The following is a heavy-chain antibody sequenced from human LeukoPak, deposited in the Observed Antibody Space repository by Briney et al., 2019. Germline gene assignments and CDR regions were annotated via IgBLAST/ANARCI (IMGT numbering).Heavy chain of an antibody. CDR2: VWYDGSNK. Sequence: PGGSLRLSCAASGFTFSSYGMHWVRQAPGKGLEWAAVVWYDGSNKYYADSVKGRFTISRDNSKNTLYLQMNSLRAEDTAVYYCARDLPAERSFDYWGQGTLVTVSS. V-gene: IGHV3-33*01. J-gene: IGHJ4*02. CDR1: GFTFSSYG. CDR3: ARDLPAERSFDY.